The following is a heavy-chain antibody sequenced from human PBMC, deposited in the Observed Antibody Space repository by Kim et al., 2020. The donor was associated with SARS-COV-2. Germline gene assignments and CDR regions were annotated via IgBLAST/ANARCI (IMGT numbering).Heavy chain of an antibody. V-gene: IGHV4-59*01. J-gene: IGHJ4*02. CDR3: AGQGATVVSGIDY. CDR1: GGSISSYY. Sequence: SETLSLTCTVSGGSISSYYWSWIRQPPGKGLEWIGYIYYSGSTNYNPSLKSRVTISVDTSKNQFSLKLSSVTAADTAVYYCAGQGATVVSGIDYWGQGTLVTVSS. CDR2: IYYSGST. D-gene: IGHD4-17*01.